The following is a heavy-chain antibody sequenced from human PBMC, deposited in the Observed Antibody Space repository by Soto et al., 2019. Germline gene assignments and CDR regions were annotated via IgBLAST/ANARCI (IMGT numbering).Heavy chain of an antibody. CDR2: IWYDASNK. V-gene: IGHV3-33*01. D-gene: IGHD1-26*01. J-gene: IGHJ6*02. CDR1: GFTFSSYG. CDR3: VRISWELLGAAGMDV. Sequence: QVQLVESGGGVVQPGMSLRLSCGASGFTFSSYGMHWVRQAPGKGLEWVAVIWYDASNKYFADSVKGRFNISRDNSKNTLYLQMNSLRAEDTAVYYCVRISWELLGAAGMDVWGQGTTVTVSS.